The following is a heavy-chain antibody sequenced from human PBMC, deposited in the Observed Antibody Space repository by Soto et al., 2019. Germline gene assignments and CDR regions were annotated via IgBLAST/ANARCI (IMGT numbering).Heavy chain of an antibody. J-gene: IGHJ4*01. CDR1: GGTFSHYT. D-gene: IGHD3-10*01. V-gene: IGHV1-69*08. CDR3: TRDWEITVSTWSFGGF. Sequence: QVQLVQSGAEVKKPGSSVKVSCTASGGTFSHYTINWVRQAPGQGLEWMGRIIPFHGVTNYAQKFQARVTITADKSTSTAYKELSGLRFEDTAMYYCTRDWEITVSTWSFGGFWGRGTLGNVSS. CDR2: IIPFHGVT.